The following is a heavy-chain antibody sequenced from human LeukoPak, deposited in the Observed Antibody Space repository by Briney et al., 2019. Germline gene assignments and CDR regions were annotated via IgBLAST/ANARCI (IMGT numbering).Heavy chain of an antibody. J-gene: IGHJ2*01. V-gene: IGHV1-69*13. D-gene: IGHD4-17*01. CDR2: IIPIFGTG. CDR3: ARHRDGDSSYWYFHL. Sequence: AAVTVSYKASGGTFNSYAMSWVGQAPGQGREGMGGIIPIFGTGNYTQKFQGRVTITADESTSTAYMELSSLRSEDTAVYYCARHRDGDSSYWYFHLWGRGTLVTVSS. CDR1: GGTFNSYA.